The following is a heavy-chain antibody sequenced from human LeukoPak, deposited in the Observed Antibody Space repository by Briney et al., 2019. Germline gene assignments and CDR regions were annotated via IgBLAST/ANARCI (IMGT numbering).Heavy chain of an antibody. CDR1: GGSISSSNW. D-gene: IGHD6-19*01. J-gene: IGHJ4*02. V-gene: IGHV4-4*02. CDR3: ARDLQYTSGWTIDY. Sequence: SGTLSLTCAVSGGSISSSNWWSWVRQPPGKGLEWIGEIYHSGSTNYNPSLKSRVTISVDKSKNQFSLKLTSVTAADTAVYYCARDLQYTSGWTIDYWGQGTLVTVSS. CDR2: IYHSGST.